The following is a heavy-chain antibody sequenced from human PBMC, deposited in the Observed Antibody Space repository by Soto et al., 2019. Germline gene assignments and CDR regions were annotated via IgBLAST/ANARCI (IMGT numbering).Heavy chain of an antibody. D-gene: IGHD4-17*01. CDR3: ARDSRATVTDHGY. J-gene: IGHJ4*02. V-gene: IGHV3-21*01. CDR2: ISSSSSYI. CDR1: GFTFSSYS. Sequence: EVQLVESGGGLVKPGGSLRLSCAASGFTFSSYSMNWVRQAPGKGLEWVSSISSSSSYIYYADAVKGRFTISRDNAKNSLYLQMNSLRAEDTAVYYCARDSRATVTDHGYRGQGTLVTVSS.